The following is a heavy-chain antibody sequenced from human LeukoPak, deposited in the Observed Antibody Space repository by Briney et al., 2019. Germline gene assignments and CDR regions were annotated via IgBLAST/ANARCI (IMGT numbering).Heavy chain of an antibody. Sequence: PGRSLTLSCAASALIARNNYTNCVRQPPGNWLEWVSIIYTDGTTYYADSVKGRFTISRNNSKNTLYLQMNSLRAEDTAVYYCTRDPFGSKGPFHSWGQGTLVSVSS. CDR1: ALIARNNY. CDR2: IYTDGTT. J-gene: IGHJ4*02. V-gene: IGHV3-53*01. CDR3: TRDPFGSKGPFHS. D-gene: IGHD2/OR15-2a*01.